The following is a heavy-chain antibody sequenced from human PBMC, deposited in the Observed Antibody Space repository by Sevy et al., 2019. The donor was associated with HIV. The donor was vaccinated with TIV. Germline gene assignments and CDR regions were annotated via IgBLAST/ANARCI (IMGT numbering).Heavy chain of an antibody. CDR2: ISYVGNIK. CDR1: RFTFSTYA. CDR3: ARDEGAYTYGTGKY. V-gene: IGHV3-30-3*01. Sequence: GGSLRLSCAASRFTFSTYAMHWVRQAPGKGLEWVSVISYVGNIKYYADSVKGRFTISRDDSKNTLYLQMNSLRAEDTAVNYCARDEGAYTYGTGKYWGQGTLVTVSS. D-gene: IGHD5-18*01. J-gene: IGHJ4*02.